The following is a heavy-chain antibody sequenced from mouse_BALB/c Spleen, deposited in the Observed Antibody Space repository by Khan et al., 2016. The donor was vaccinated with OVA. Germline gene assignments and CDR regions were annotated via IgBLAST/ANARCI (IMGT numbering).Heavy chain of an antibody. CDR2: INPSTGYT. CDR1: GYTFTDYW. J-gene: IGHJ3*01. CDR3: ARGGYGSFAY. V-gene: IGHV1-7*01. Sequence: QVQLKESGAELAKPGASVKMSCKASGYTFTDYWIHWVKKRPGQGLEWIGYINPSTGYTEYNHKFKDKATLTADKSSSTAYMQLSSLTSEDSAFYYCARGGYGSFAYWGQGTLVTVSA. D-gene: IGHD2-2*01.